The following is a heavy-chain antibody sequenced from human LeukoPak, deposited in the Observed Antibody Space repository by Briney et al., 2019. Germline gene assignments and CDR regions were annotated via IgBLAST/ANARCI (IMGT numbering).Heavy chain of an antibody. Sequence: SETLSLTCAVYGGSSSGYYWSWIRQPPGKGLEWIGEINHSGSTNYNPSLKSRVTISVDTSKNQFSLKLSSVTAADTAVYYCARGTTVTNHYYYYYMDVWGKGTTVTVSS. V-gene: IGHV4-34*01. CDR1: GGSSSGYY. D-gene: IGHD4-11*01. CDR2: INHSGST. J-gene: IGHJ6*03. CDR3: ARGTTVTNHYYYYYMDV.